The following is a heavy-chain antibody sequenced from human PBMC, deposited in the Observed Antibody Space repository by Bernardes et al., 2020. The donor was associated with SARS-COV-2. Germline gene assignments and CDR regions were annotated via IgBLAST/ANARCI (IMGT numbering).Heavy chain of an antibody. J-gene: IGHJ4*02. Sequence: SETLSLTCTVSGGSISSSDTYWAWIRQPPGKGLEWIGSIYYSGSPNYNPSLKSLVTTSVDTSKNHFSLKLSSVTAADTAVYYCARLGRPRDSSGWYYFDYWGQGILVIVSS. CDR2: IYYSGSP. CDR3: ARLGRPRDSSGWYYFDY. D-gene: IGHD3-22*01. V-gene: IGHV4-39*02. CDR1: GGSISSSDTY.